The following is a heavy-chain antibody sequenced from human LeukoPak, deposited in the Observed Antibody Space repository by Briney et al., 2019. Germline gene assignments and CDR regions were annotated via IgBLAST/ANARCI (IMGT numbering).Heavy chain of an antibody. CDR3: AGRTKEGLFDY. CDR1: GFTFSSYW. CDR2: INQDGHEK. Sequence: PGGSLRLSCTASGFTFSSYWMSWVRQAPGKGLEWVANINQDGHEKYYVDSVKGRFTISRDNAKNSLYLQMNSLRVEDTALYFCAGRTKEGLFDYWGQGTLVTVSS. J-gene: IGHJ4*02. D-gene: IGHD2-8*01. V-gene: IGHV3-7*03.